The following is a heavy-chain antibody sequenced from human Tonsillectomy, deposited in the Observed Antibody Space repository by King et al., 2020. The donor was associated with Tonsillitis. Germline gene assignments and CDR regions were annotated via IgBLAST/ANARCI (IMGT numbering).Heavy chain of an antibody. D-gene: IGHD1-26*01. CDR1: GFTFSNAW. Sequence: VQLVESGGGLVKPGGSLRLSCAASGFTFSNAWMNWVRQAPGKGLEWGGRIKSKTDGGTTDYAAPVKGRFTIPRDDSKNTLYLQMNSLKTEDTAVYYCTTDRGVPRELPYYFDYWGQGTLVTVSS. CDR2: IKSKTDGGTT. V-gene: IGHV3-15*07. J-gene: IGHJ4*02. CDR3: TTDRGVPRELPYYFDY.